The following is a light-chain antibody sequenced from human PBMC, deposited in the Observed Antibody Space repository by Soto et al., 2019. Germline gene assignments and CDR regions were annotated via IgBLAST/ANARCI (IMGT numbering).Light chain of an antibody. CDR3: QQSYSTPPWT. CDR1: QSIVTY. Sequence: DLQMTQSPSSLSASVGDRVTITCRASQSIVTYLNWYLQKPGKAPKLLIYAASNLQSGVPSRFSGSGSGTDFTLTISSLQPEDFATYFCQQSYSTPPWTFGQGTKVENK. CDR2: AAS. J-gene: IGKJ1*01. V-gene: IGKV1-39*01.